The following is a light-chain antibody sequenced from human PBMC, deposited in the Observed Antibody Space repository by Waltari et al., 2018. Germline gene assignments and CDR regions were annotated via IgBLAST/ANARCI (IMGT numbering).Light chain of an antibody. CDR2: KDR. CDR1: ILGNAY. Sequence: SSEVTQSPSVSVSPGQAANITCSGNILGNAYVSWYQQKPGQVPALVIYKDRNRPSGTPERSAGSSSGNTATLTISGVEAGDEADYYCATNSGSGNNWLYIFGSGTRLTVL. J-gene: IGLJ1*01. CDR3: ATNSGSGNNWLYI. V-gene: IGLV3-1*01.